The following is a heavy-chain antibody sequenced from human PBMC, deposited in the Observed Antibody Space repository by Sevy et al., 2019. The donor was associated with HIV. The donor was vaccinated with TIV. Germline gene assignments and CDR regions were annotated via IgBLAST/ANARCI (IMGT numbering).Heavy chain of an antibody. V-gene: IGHV3-43D*03. CDR2: ISWDGGST. CDR1: GFTFDDYA. J-gene: IGHJ4*02. D-gene: IGHD6-19*01. CDR3: AKGGSGWNYYFDY. Sequence: RGCLRLSCAASGFTFDDYAMHWVRQAPGKGLEWVSLISWDGGSTYYADSVKGRFTISRDNSKNSLYLQMNSLRAEDTALYYSAKGGSGWNYYFDYWGQGTLVSVSS.